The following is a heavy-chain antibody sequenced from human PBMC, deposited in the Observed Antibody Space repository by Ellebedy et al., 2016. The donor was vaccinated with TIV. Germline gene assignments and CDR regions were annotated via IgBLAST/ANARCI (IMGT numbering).Heavy chain of an antibody. J-gene: IGHJ6*02. CDR2: FDPEDGAT. Sequence: AASVKVSCKVSGYTLTEVSMHWVRQAPGKGLEWMGGFDPEDGATSYARKFHGRVTMTEETSTDTAYMKLSSLRSEDTAVYYCLPFYYDSSGYSWGIDVWGQGTTVSVSS. CDR3: LPFYYDSSGYSWGIDV. V-gene: IGHV1-24*01. CDR1: GYTLTEVS. D-gene: IGHD3-22*01.